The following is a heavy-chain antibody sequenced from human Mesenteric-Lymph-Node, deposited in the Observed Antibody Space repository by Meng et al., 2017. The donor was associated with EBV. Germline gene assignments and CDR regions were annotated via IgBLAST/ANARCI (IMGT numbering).Heavy chain of an antibody. CDR3: VHTPTRTYFLGNY. CDR1: AFSLSTIGG. D-gene: IGHD1-26*01. V-gene: IGHV2-5*02. CDR2: IYWDGDD. J-gene: IGHJ4*02. Sequence: QSTLKESGPTLVKPTETLTLTCTFSAFSLSTIGGLAWIRQHPGKALEWLELIYWDGDDRYSPSLKSRLTITKDTSKNQVVLTMTNMAPVDTATYYCVHTPTRTYFLGNYWGQGILVTVSS.